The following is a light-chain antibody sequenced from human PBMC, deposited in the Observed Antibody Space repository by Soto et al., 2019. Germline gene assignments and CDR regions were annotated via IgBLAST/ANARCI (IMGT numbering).Light chain of an antibody. CDR2: AAS. Sequence: DIQMTQSPSSLSASIGDRVTLTCRASHTINTDLNWYQQKPGKAPELLIYAASNLESGVPARFSGSGFGTNFILTISSLQPEDFATYYCQQSYSAPTFGGGTKVDIK. CDR1: HTINTD. CDR3: QQSYSAPT. V-gene: IGKV1-39*01. J-gene: IGKJ4*01.